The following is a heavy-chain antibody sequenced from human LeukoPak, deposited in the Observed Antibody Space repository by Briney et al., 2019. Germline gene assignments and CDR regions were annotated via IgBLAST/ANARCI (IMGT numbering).Heavy chain of an antibody. D-gene: IGHD6-19*01. CDR3: ARSPGSGWYYFDY. J-gene: IGHJ4*02. CDR1: GFTFSSYA. CDR2: ISYDGSNK. V-gene: IGHV3-30-3*01. Sequence: GGSLRLSCAASGFTFSSYAMHWARQAPGKGLEWVAVISYDGSNKYYADSVKGRFTISRDNSKNTLYLQMNSLRAEDTAVYYCARSPGSGWYYFDYWGQGTLVTVSS.